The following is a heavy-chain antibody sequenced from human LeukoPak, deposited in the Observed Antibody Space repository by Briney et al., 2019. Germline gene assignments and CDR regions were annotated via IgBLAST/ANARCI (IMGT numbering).Heavy chain of an antibody. Sequence: PSETLSLTCTVSGGSIGSYSWSWIRQPAGKRLEWIGHVYSSGSTNYNPSLKSRVTMSVDTSKNQFSLKLSSVTAADTAVYYCARGGGYNWFDPWGQGTLVTVSS. CDR2: VYSSGST. V-gene: IGHV4-4*07. J-gene: IGHJ5*02. CDR1: GGSIGSYS. CDR3: ARGGGYNWFDP. D-gene: IGHD1-26*01.